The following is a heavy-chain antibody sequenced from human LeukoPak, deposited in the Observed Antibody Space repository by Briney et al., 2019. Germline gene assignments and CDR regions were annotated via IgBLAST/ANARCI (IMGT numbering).Heavy chain of an antibody. D-gene: IGHD3-22*01. Sequence: SESLSLAYPLSGGSITSSRYYWGWLRQPPGTGLEWFGSIYYTGSTNHNPSLKSRVTISVDTSKNQFSLKLSSVTAADTAVYYCARLLKSYDSSGYYSGGYYFDYWGQGTLVTVSS. V-gene: IGHV4-39*01. CDR2: IYYTGST. CDR1: GGSITSSRYY. CDR3: ARLLKSYDSSGYYSGGYYFDY. J-gene: IGHJ4*02.